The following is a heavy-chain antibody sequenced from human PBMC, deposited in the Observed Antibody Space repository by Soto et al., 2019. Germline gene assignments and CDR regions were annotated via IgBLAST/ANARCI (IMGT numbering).Heavy chain of an antibody. Sequence: GGSLRLSCAASGFTFSSYGMHWVRQAPGKGLEWVAVIWYDGSNKYYADSVKGRFTISRDNSKNTLYLQMNSLRAEDTAVYYCARDFGYCSGGSCYPSPFDYWGQGTLVTVSS. J-gene: IGHJ4*02. CDR1: GFTFSSYG. CDR2: IWYDGSNK. V-gene: IGHV3-33*08. CDR3: ARDFGYCSGGSCYPSPFDY. D-gene: IGHD2-15*01.